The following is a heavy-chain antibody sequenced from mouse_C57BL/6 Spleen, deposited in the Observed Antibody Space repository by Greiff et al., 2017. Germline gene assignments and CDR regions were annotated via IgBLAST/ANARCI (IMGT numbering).Heavy chain of an antibody. CDR3: ARGYGNFLYYAMDY. D-gene: IGHD2-1*01. V-gene: IGHV1-50*01. CDR1: GYTFTSYW. Sequence: QVQLQQPGAELVKPGASVKLSCKASGYTFTSYWMQWVKQRPGQGLEWIGEIDPSDSYTNYNQKFKGKATLTADTSSSTAYMQLSSLTSEDSAVYYCARGYGNFLYYAMDYWGQGTSVTVSS. J-gene: IGHJ4*01. CDR2: IDPSDSYT.